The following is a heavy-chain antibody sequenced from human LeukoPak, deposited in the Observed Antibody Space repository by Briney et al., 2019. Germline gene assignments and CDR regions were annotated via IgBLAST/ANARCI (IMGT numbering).Heavy chain of an antibody. CDR1: GFTFSNYA. V-gene: IGHV3-23*01. CDR3: AKDRGGVRDTAMVTRAFDY. J-gene: IGHJ4*02. D-gene: IGHD5-18*01. Sequence: PGGSLRLSCAASGFTFSNYAMSWVRQAPGKGLEWVSAISGSGGNTYYADSVKGRFTISRDNSKNTLYLQMNSLRAEDTAVYYCAKDRGGVRDTAMVTRAFDYWGQGTLVTVSS. CDR2: ISGSGGNT.